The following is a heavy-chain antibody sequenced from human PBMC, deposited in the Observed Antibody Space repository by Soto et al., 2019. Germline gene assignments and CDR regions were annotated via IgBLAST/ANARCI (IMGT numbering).Heavy chain of an antibody. J-gene: IGHJ4*02. CDR1: GGSMRNYF. D-gene: IGHD6-13*01. CDR2: IHYSGTT. Sequence: SETLSLTCTVSGGSMRNYFWTWIRQPPGKGLEWIGYIHYSGTTSFFPSYSPSLRSRVTISEDTSKNQFSLKLLSVTTADTAVYFCAAGEASSRNLAPYYLDFWGQGTLVTVSS. CDR3: AAGEASSRNLAPYYLDF. V-gene: IGHV4-59*01.